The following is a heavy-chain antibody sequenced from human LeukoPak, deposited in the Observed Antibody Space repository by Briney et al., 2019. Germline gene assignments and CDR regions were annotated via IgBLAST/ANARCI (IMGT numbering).Heavy chain of an antibody. CDR1: GFTFSSYS. CDR2: ISSSSSYI. CDR3: AREWNYYGSGIMDV. V-gene: IGHV3-21*01. J-gene: IGHJ6*04. Sequence: GGSLRLSCAASGFTFSSYSMNWVRQAPGKGLEWVSSISSSSSYIYYADSVKGRFTISRDNAKNSLYLQMNSLRAKDTAVYYCAREWNYYGSGIMDVWGKGTTVTVSS. D-gene: IGHD3-10*01.